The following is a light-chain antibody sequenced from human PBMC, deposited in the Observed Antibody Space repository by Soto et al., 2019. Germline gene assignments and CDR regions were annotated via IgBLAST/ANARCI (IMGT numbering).Light chain of an antibody. J-gene: IGKJ3*01. CDR2: AAS. V-gene: IGKV1-27*01. Sequence: DIQMTQSPSSLSASVGDRVTITCRASQGISNYLAWYQQKPGKVPKLLIYAASTLQSGVPSRFSGSGSGTDFTLTIRSLQPEDVATDYYQKYNSAPPFTFGPGTKVDIK. CDR1: QGISNY. CDR3: QKYNSAPPFT.